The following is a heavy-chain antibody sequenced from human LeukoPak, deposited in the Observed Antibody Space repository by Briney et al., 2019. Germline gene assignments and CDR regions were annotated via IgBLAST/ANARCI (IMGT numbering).Heavy chain of an antibody. CDR3: ARSLSAFYMDV. CDR1: AASISRGGYY. D-gene: IGHD2-2*01. Sequence: SDTLSLTCTLSAASISRGGYYWTWIRQHPGQSLEWIGDIYYSGSTYYNPSLKSRVTMSLDASINHFSLMLSSVTAADTAVYYCARSLSAFYMDVWGKGATVTVSS. J-gene: IGHJ6*03. V-gene: IGHV4-31*03. CDR2: IYYSGST.